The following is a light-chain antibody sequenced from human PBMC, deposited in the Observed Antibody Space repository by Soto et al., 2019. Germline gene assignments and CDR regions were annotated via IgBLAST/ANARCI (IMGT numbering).Light chain of an antibody. CDR2: KAS. CDR1: QSISSW. Sequence: DIQMTQSPSTLSASVGDRVTITCRASQSISSWLAWYQQKPGKAPKLLIYKASSLESGVPSRFSGSGSGTEFTLPIRNLPPDDFATYYCQQYNSYSWTFGQGTKVEIK. J-gene: IGKJ1*01. V-gene: IGKV1-5*03. CDR3: QQYNSYSWT.